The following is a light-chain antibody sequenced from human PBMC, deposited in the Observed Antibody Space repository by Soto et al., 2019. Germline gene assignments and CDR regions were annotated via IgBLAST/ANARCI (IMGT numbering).Light chain of an antibody. V-gene: IGKV1-39*01. CDR2: AAS. CDR1: QSISRY. Sequence: DIQMTHSPSPLSASVGDRVSITCRASQSISRYLNWYQQKPGKAPKLLIYAASSLQSGVPSRFSGSESGTDFTLTISSLQPEDSATYYCQQAYTMPFTFGPGTKVDIK. J-gene: IGKJ3*01. CDR3: QQAYTMPFT.